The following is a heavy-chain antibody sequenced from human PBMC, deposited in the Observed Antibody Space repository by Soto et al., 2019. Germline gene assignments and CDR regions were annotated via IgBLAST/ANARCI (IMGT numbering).Heavy chain of an antibody. CDR2: RSWVGGRR. J-gene: IGHJ6*04. Sequence: GGTLRLSCAASGFNFAEYAMHWVRQIPAKGLERASGRSWVGGRRGYADSVMGRFTISRDNATKSLFLQMHSLRPADTAVYYCAKVVAQATEPWYYVYGMDVWGDGTTVTVSS. D-gene: IGHD2-15*01. CDR3: AKVVAQATEPWYYVYGMDV. V-gene: IGHV3-9*01. CDR1: GFNFAEYA.